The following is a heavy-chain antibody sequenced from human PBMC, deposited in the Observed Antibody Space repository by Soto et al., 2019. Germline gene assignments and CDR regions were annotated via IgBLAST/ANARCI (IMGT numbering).Heavy chain of an antibody. CDR1: SGFITSSNW. CDR3: ARNRYGGYDFDY. Sequence: QVQLQESGPGLVKPSGTLSLTCAVSSGFITSSNWWSWVRQPPGKGLEWIGEVSHSGNTNYIPSLKSRVTISVDKSRNQFSLRLNSVTAADTAVYYCARNRYGGYDFDYWGQGTLVTVSS. CDR2: VSHSGNT. V-gene: IGHV4-4*02. D-gene: IGHD5-12*01. J-gene: IGHJ4*02.